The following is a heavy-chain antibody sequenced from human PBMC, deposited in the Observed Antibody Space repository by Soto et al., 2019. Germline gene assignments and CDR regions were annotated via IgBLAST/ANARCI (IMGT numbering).Heavy chain of an antibody. CDR3: ARDIITGTGWFDP. Sequence: SETLSLTCTVSGGSISSGDYYWSWIRQPPGKGLEWIGYIYYSGSTYYNPSLKSRVTISVDTSKKQFSLKLSSVTAADSAVYYCARDIITGTGWFDPWGKGTLVTVSS. CDR1: GGSISSGDYY. CDR2: IYYSGST. V-gene: IGHV4-30-4*01. J-gene: IGHJ5*02. D-gene: IGHD1-7*01.